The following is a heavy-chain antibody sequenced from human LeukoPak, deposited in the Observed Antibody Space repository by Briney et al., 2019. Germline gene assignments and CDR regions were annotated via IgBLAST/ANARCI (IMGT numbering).Heavy chain of an antibody. CDR2: ISRSGSST. CDR3: AKGGDILTGYYLYWYFDL. CDR1: GFTFSTYA. Sequence: PGGSLRLSCPASGFTFSTYALHWVRQAPGKGLEWVSAISRSGSSTDYADSVKGRFTISRDNSKNTLYLQMNSLRPEDTAVYYCAKGGDILTGYYLYWYFDLWGRGTLVTVSS. J-gene: IGHJ2*01. D-gene: IGHD3-9*01. V-gene: IGHV3-23*01.